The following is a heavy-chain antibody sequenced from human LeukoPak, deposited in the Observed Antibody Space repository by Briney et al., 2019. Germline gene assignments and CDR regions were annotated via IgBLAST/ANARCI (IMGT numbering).Heavy chain of an antibody. Sequence: PGGSLRLSCAASGFTFSTYRMHWVRHGPGKGLVWVSRITFDGRGTNYADSVKGRFTISRDNAKNTLYLQMNSLRAEDTAIYYCARAASNWAIDYWGQGNLVTVSS. J-gene: IGHJ4*02. CDR3: ARAASNWAIDY. CDR1: GFTFSTYR. CDR2: ITFDGRGT. D-gene: IGHD2/OR15-2a*01. V-gene: IGHV3-74*01.